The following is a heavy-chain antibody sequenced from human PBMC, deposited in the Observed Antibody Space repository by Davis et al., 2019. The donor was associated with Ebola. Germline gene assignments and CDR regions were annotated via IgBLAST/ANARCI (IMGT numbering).Heavy chain of an antibody. CDR3: ARIDRRTTVTTRY. D-gene: IGHD4-17*01. CDR1: GYSFTSYW. CDR2: IDPSDSYT. V-gene: IGHV5-10-1*01. J-gene: IGHJ4*02. Sequence: GESLKISCTGSGYSFTSYWISWVRQMPGKGLEWMGRIDPSDSYTNYSPSFQGHVTISADKSISTAYLQWSSLKASDTAMYYCARIDRRTTVTTRYWGQGTLVTVSS.